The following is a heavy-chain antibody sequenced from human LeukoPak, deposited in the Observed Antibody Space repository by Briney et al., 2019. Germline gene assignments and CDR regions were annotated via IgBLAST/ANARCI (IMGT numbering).Heavy chain of an antibody. D-gene: IGHD2-2*01. J-gene: IGHJ4*02. CDR1: GGSISSGDYY. CDR2: IYYSGST. Sequence: PPQTLSLTCTVSGGSISSGDYYWSWIRQPPGKGLEWIGYIYYSGSTYYNPSLKSRVTISVDTSKNQFSLRLTSVTAADTAVYFCARMVPAGTHNYWGQGLLVTVSS. V-gene: IGHV4-30-4*08. CDR3: ARMVPAGTHNY.